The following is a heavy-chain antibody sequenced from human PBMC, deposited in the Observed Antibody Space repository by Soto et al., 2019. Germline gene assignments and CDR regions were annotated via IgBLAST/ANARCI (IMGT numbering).Heavy chain of an antibody. CDR3: ARAAMGSYHSDY. CDR2: IAPHSGRT. V-gene: IGHV1-18*04. CDR1: GYAFTSYG. Sequence: QVQLVQSGPEVKNPGASVRVSCVASGYAFTSYGVNWVRQAPGQGLEWMGWIAPHSGRTTYLPKFQGRVTMTADVSTNTAYIELRSLKSDDTGIYFCARAAMGSYHSDYSGQGTVVTVSS. D-gene: IGHD3-16*02. J-gene: IGHJ4*02.